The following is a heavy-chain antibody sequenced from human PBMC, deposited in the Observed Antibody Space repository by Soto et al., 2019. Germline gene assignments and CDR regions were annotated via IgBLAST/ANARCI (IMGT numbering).Heavy chain of an antibody. CDR1: GYTFTSYG. J-gene: IGHJ6*02. D-gene: IGHD3-3*01. Sequence: GASVKVSCKASGYTFTSYGISWVRQAPGQGLEWMGWISAYNGNTNYAQKLQGRVTMTTDTSTSTAYMEQRSLRTDDTAVYYCARYLGSVWLRFLEWSSSYYYYGMDVWGQGTTVTVSS. V-gene: IGHV1-18*01. CDR2: ISAYNGNT. CDR3: ARYLGSVWLRFLEWSSSYYYYGMDV.